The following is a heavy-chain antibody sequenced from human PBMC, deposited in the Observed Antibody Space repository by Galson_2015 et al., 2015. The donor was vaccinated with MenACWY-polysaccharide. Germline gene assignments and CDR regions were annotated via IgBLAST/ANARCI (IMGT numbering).Heavy chain of an antibody. CDR1: GFTFSSYA. V-gene: IGHV3-30-3*01. J-gene: IGHJ6*02. D-gene: IGHD2-21*01. CDR2: ISYDATNK. CDR3: ARDYCGRTTCSGRDV. Sequence: SLRLSCAASGFTFSSYAIHWVRQAPGKGLEWVAVISYDATNKYYRDSVKGRVTLSRDNSKNTVFLEMNSLRAEDTGVYYCARDYCGRTTCSGRDVWGQGTTVTVSS.